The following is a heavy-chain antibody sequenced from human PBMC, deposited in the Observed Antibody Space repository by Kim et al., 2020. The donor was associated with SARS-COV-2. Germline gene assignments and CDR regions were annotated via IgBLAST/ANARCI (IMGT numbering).Heavy chain of an antibody. CDR2: ISAYNGNT. CDR3: ARDALRWTWIQLPFDY. V-gene: IGHV1-18*04. Sequence: ASVKVSCKASGYTFTSYGISWVRQAPGQGLEWMGWISAYNGNTNYAQKLQGRVTMTTDTSTSTAYMELRSLRSDDTAVYYCARDALRWTWIQLPFDYWGQGTLVTVFS. J-gene: IGHJ4*02. CDR1: GYTFTSYG. D-gene: IGHD5-18*01.